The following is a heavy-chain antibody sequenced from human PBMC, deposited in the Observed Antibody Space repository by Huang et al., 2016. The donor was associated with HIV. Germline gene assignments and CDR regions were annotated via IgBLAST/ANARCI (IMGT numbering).Heavy chain of an antibody. CDR1: GFTFTSSA. D-gene: IGHD6-19*01. V-gene: IGHV1-58*01. CDR3: AAYTSGTAGYYYYYDMDV. J-gene: IGHJ6*02. CDR2: IVVGSGNT. Sequence: QMQLVQSGPEVKKPGTSVKVSCKASGFTFTSSAVQWVRQARGHRLEWRGWIVVGSGNTNYAQKFQERVTMTRDTATSTAYMELSSLRSEDTAVYYCAAYTSGTAGYYYYYDMDVWGQGTTVTVSS.